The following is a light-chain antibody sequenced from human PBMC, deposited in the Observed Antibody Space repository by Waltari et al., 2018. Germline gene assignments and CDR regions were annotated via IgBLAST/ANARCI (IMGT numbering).Light chain of an antibody. V-gene: IGLV1-40*01. Sequence: QSVMTQPPSVSGAPGQRVTISCTGSSSNIWAGYDVHWYQQLPATAPKLPIYGTRKRPPGVPDRFSTSKSGTSASLAITVLQAEDEADYYCQSYDSSLSAWLFGGGTKLTVL. CDR3: QSYDSSLSAWL. CDR2: GTR. CDR1: SSNIWAGYD. J-gene: IGLJ3*02.